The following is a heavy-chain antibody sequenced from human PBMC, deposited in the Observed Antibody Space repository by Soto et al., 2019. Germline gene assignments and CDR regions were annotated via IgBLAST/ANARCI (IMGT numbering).Heavy chain of an antibody. D-gene: IGHD2-15*01. CDR3: ARGRRYCSGGSCYYYFDY. V-gene: IGHV1-8*01. J-gene: IGHJ4*02. Sequence: GASVKVSCKASGYTFTSYDINWVRQATGQGLEWMGWMNPNSGNTGYAQKFQGRVTMTRNTSISTAYMELSSLRSEDTAVYYCARGRRYCSGGSCYYYFDYWGQGTLVTVSS. CDR2: MNPNSGNT. CDR1: GYTFTSYD.